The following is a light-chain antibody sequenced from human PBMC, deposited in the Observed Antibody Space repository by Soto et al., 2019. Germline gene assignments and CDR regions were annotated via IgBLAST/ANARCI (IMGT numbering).Light chain of an antibody. CDR1: QSVSYY. V-gene: IGKV3-20*01. CDR3: QQYGTCPGFT. J-gene: IGKJ3*01. Sequence: EIVLTQSPGTLSLSPGEGATLSCRTSQSVSYYLAWYQQKPGQAPRLLIYSASSRATGIPDRFSVSGSGTDFTLTISRLEPEDSAVDYCQQYGTCPGFTFGPGTKVDIK. CDR2: SAS.